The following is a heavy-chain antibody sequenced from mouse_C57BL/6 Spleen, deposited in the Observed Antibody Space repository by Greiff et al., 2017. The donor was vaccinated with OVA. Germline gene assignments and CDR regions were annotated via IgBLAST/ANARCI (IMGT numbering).Heavy chain of an antibody. CDR2: IHPNSGST. CDR1: GYTFTSYW. CDR3: ARMDGNFWYFDV. V-gene: IGHV1-64*01. J-gene: IGHJ1*03. D-gene: IGHD2-1*01. Sequence: QVQLQQSGAELVKPGASVKLSCKASGYTFTSYWMHWVKQRPGQGLEWIGMIHPNSGSTNYNEKFKSKATLTVDKPSSTAYMQLSSLTSEDSAVYYCARMDGNFWYFDVWGTGTTVTVSS.